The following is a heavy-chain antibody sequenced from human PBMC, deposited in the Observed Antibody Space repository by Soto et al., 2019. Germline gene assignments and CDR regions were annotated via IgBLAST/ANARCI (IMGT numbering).Heavy chain of an antibody. CDR1: GFTLSNYW. J-gene: IGHJ4*02. CDR2: ISSDGSST. D-gene: IGHD2-2*01. CDR3: ARVPYCSSSSCYRYFDS. Sequence: EVQLVESGGGLVQPGGSLRLSCAASGFTLSNYWMHWARQAPGKGLVWVSRISSDGSSTNYADSVKGRFTISRDNAKNTLHLQMNSLRAEDTAVYYCARVPYCSSSSCYRYFDSWAQGTLVTVSS. V-gene: IGHV3-74*01.